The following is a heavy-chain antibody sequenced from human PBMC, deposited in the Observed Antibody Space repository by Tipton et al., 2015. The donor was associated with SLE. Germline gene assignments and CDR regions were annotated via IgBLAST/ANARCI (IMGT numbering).Heavy chain of an antibody. V-gene: IGHV4-59*11. J-gene: IGHJ4*02. CDR3: ARALQNYLDY. Sequence: TLSLTCTVSGGSISSHYWSWIRQPPGKGLGWIGYIYYSGSTYYNPSLKSRVTISIDTSKNQFSLKLSSVTAADTAVYYCARALQNYLDYWGQGTLVAVSS. CDR1: GGSISSHY. CDR2: IYYSGST.